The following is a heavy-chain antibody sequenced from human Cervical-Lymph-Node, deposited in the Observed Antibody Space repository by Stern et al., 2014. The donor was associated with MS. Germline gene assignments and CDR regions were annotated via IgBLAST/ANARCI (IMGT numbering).Heavy chain of an antibody. D-gene: IGHD1-20*01. CDR2: IYYSGST. V-gene: IGHV4-61*01. J-gene: IGHJ6*02. CDR1: GGSVSSGNYY. CDR3: ATNWNDDYYGMDV. Sequence: QVQLVQSGPGLVKPSETLSLTCTVSGGSVSSGNYYWSWIRQPPGKGLEWIGYIYYSGSTNYNPSLKSRVTISVDTSKNQFSLKLSSVTAADTAVYYCATNWNDDYYGMDVWGQGTTVTVSS.